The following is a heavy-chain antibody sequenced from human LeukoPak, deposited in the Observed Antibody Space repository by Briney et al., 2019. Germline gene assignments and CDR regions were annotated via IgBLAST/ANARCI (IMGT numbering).Heavy chain of an antibody. J-gene: IGHJ5*02. D-gene: IGHD4-11*01. CDR2: MNPNSGNT. CDR3: ARVRTTVTRWFDP. Sequence: ASVKVSCKASGYTFTSYDINWVRQATGQGREWMGWMNPNSGNTGYAQKFQGRVTITRNTYISTAYMELSSLRSEDTAVYYCARVRTTVTRWFDPWGQGTLVTVSS. CDR1: GYTFTSYD. V-gene: IGHV1-8*03.